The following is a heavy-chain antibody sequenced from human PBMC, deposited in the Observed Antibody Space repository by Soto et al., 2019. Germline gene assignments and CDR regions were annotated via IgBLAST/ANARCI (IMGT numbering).Heavy chain of an antibody. D-gene: IGHD6-13*01. J-gene: IGHJ6*02. CDR2: ISWNSGSI. Sequence: LRLSCAASGFTFDDYAMHWVRQAPGKGLEWVSGISWNSGSIGYADSVKGRFTISRDNAKNSLYLQMNSLRAEDTALYYCAKGDTAAAGTLEGYYYYGMDVWGQGTTVTVSS. V-gene: IGHV3-9*01. CDR3: AKGDTAAAGTLEGYYYYGMDV. CDR1: GFTFDDYA.